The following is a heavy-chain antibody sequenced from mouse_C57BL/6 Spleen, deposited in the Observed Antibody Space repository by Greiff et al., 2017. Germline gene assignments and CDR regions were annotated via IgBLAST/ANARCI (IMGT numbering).Heavy chain of an antibody. CDR1: GFTFSSYG. CDR3: ARRGYSNYGYFDV. D-gene: IGHD2-5*01. J-gene: IGHJ1*03. V-gene: IGHV5-6*02. Sequence: DVKLVESGGDLVKPGGSLKLSCAASGFTFSSYGMSWVRQTPDKRLEWVATISSGGSYTYYPDSVKGRFTISRDNAKNTLYLQMSSLKSEDTAMYYCARRGYSNYGYFDVWGTGTTVTVSS. CDR2: ISSGGSYT.